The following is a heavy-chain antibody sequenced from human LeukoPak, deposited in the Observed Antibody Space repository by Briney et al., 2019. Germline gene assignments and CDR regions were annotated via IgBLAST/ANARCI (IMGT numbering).Heavy chain of an antibody. D-gene: IGHD2-21*01. CDR1: GFTFRSHA. J-gene: IGHJ4*02. Sequence: GGSLRLSCVGSGFTFRSHAMSWVRQAPEKGLEFVSGIYENGGTTYYADSVKGRFSISRDNSKNTLYLQMDSLRGEDTAVYYCAKDFRIGYSAHFDYWGQEALVTASP. V-gene: IGHV3-23*01. CDR2: IYENGGTT. CDR3: AKDFRIGYSAHFDY.